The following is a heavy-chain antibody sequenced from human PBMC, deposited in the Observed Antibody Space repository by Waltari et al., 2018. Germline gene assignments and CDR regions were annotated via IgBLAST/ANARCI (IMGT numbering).Heavy chain of an antibody. CDR3: ASGLDDSAWRYFDY. CDR1: GGTFSSYT. D-gene: IGHD3-22*01. J-gene: IGHJ4*02. CDR2: IIPSLGIA. V-gene: IGHV1-69*02. Sequence: QVQLVQSGAEVKKPGSSVKVSCKASGGTFSSYTISWVRQAPGQGLEWMGRIIPSLGIANYAQKFQGRVTITADKSTSTAYMELSSLRSEDTAVYYCASGLDDSAWRYFDYWGQGTLVTVSS.